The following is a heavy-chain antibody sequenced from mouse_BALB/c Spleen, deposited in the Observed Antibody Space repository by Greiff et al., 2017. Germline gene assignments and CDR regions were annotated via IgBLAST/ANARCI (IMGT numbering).Heavy chain of an antibody. V-gene: IGHV5-15*01. Sequence: EVKVVESGGGLVQPGGSRKLSCAASGFTFSDYGMAWVRQAPGKGPEWVAFISNLAYSIYYADTVTGRFTISRDNARNILYLQMSSLRSEDTAMYYCARGYRYDGGFAYWGQGTLVTVSA. CDR2: ISNLAYSI. CDR3: ARGYRYDGGFAY. CDR1: GFTFSDYG. J-gene: IGHJ3*01. D-gene: IGHD2-14*01.